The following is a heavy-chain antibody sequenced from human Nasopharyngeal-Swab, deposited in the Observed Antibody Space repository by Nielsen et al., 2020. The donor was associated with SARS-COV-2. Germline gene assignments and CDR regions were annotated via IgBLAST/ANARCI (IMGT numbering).Heavy chain of an antibody. CDR1: EFSFTPSW. CDR2: IKAQVDGRTT. D-gene: IGHD5-24*01. V-gene: IGHV3-15*01. J-gene: IGHJ4*02. Sequence: GESLKISCTAWEFSFTPSWLTWIRQTPGKGLEWVGRIKAQVDGRTTDYAEAVKGRFYISRDDSKSTLYLQMNFLTNEDTGIYFCTTDRGWLQFWGRGTLVTVSS. CDR3: TTDRGWLQF.